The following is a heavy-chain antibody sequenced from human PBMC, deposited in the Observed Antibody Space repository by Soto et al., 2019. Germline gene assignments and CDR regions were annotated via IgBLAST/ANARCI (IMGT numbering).Heavy chain of an antibody. J-gene: IGHJ4*02. CDR3: ARPIELLWFGELLYSGGFDY. D-gene: IGHD3-10*01. Sequence: PSETLSLTCTVSGGSISSGSYYWGWIRQPPGKGLEWIGSIYYSGSTYYNPSLKSRVTISVDTSKNQFSLKLSSVTAADTAVYYCARPIELLWFGELLYSGGFDYWGQGTLVTVSS. V-gene: IGHV4-39*01. CDR2: IYYSGST. CDR1: GGSISSGSYY.